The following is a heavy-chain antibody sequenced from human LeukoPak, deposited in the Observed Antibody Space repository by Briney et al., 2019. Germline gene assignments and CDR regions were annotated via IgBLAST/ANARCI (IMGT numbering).Heavy chain of an antibody. CDR3: ARSRYSGSLYYFDY. CDR2: IYYSGGT. Sequence: PSETLSLTCTVSGGSISSYYWSWIRQPPGEGLEWIGYIYYSGGTNYNPSLKSRVTISVDTSKNQFSLKLSSVTAADTAVYYCARSRYSGSLYYFDYWGQGTLVTVSS. CDR1: GGSISSYY. D-gene: IGHD1-26*01. J-gene: IGHJ4*02. V-gene: IGHV4-59*01.